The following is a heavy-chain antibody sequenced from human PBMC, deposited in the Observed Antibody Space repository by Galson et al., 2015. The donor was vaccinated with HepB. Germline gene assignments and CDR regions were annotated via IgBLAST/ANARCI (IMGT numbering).Heavy chain of an antibody. V-gene: IGHV3-21*06. CDR1: GFSFNNSA. D-gene: IGHD2-15*01. Sequence: SLRLSCAASGFSFNNSAMNWVRQAPGKGLEWVSSINSGSTSISYADSMKGRFTIARDNAKNSLYLQMNSLRVEDTAVYYCARGGGSYNVWGHGTLVTVSS. J-gene: IGHJ4*01. CDR3: ARGGGSYNV. CDR2: INSGSTSI.